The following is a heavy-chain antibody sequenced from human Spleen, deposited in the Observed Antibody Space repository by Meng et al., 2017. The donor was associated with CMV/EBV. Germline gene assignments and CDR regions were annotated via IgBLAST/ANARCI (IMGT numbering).Heavy chain of an antibody. V-gene: IGHV1-69*11. CDR3: ARGGISRGWFDP. J-gene: IGHJ5*02. CDR2: INPSGGST. Sequence: QVQLVQSGAGVKKPGSSVKVSCKASGGTFSSYAISWVRQAPGQGLEWMGIINPSGGSTSYAQKFQGRVTITADESTSTAYMELSSLRSEDTAVYYCARGGISRGWFDPWGQGTLVTVSS. CDR1: GGTFSSYA. D-gene: IGHD2-15*01.